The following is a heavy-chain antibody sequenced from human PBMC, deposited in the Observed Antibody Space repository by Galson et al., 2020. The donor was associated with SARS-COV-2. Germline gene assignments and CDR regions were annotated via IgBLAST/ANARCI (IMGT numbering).Heavy chain of an antibody. Sequence: GGSLRLSCAASGFTFDDYAMHWVRQAPGKGLEWVSGISWNSGSIGYADSVKGRFTISRDNAKNSLYLQMNSLRAEDTALYYCAKDHSPGGLVHEYNWFDPWGQGTLVTVSS. CDR3: AKDHSPGGLVHEYNWFDP. J-gene: IGHJ5*02. CDR2: ISWNSGSI. CDR1: GFTFDDYA. V-gene: IGHV3-9*01. D-gene: IGHD2-15*01.